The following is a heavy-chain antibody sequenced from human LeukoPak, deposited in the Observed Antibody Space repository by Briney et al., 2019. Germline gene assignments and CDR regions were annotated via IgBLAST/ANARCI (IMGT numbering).Heavy chain of an antibody. CDR2: ISYDGSNK. CDR3: AREWYYYDSSGYYSYFDY. D-gene: IGHD3-22*01. J-gene: IGHJ4*02. CDR1: GFTFSSYA. V-gene: IGHV3-30*04. Sequence: GRSLRLSCAASGFTFSSYAMHWVRQAPGKGLEWVAVISYDGSNKYYADSVKGRFTISRDNSKNTLYLQMNSLRAEDTAVYYCAREWYYYDSSGYYSYFDYWGQGTLDTVSS.